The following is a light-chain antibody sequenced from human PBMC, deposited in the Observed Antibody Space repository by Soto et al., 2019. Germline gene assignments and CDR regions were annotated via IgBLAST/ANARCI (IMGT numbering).Light chain of an antibody. CDR2: LGS. V-gene: IGKV2-28*01. J-gene: IGKJ5*01. CDR1: QSLLHSNGYKY. CDR3: MQGLQSLT. Sequence: DIVMTQSPLSLPVTPGEPASISCRSSQSLLHSNGYKYLDWYLQKPGQSPQLLIYLGSNRASGVPDRFSGSGSGTDFTLTISRVEAEDVGVYYCMQGLQSLTFGQGTRLEIK.